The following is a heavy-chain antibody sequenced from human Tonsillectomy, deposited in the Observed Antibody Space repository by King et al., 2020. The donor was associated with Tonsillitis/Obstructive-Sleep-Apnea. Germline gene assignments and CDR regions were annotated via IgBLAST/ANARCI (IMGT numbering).Heavy chain of an antibody. D-gene: IGHD2-2*01. CDR3: ARDAPIVVVPAGAFDI. J-gene: IGHJ3*02. CDR2: INPSGGST. Sequence: VQLVESGAEVKKPGASVKVSCKASGYTFTSYYMHWVRQAPGQGFEWMGIINPSGGSTSYAQKFQGRVTMTRDTSTSTVYMELSSLRSEDTAVYYCARDAPIVVVPAGAFDIWGQGTMVTVSS. CDR1: GYTFTSYY. V-gene: IGHV1-46*01.